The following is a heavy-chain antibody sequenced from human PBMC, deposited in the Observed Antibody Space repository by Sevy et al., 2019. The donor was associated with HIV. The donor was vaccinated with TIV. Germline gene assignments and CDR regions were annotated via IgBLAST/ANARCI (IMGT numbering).Heavy chain of an antibody. D-gene: IGHD2-2*01. CDR1: GGSVSSGSYY. J-gene: IGHJ3*02. Sequence: SETLSLTCTVSGGSVSSGSYYWSWIRQPPGKGLEWIGYIYYSGSTNYNPSLKSRVTISVDTSKNQFSLKLSSVTAADTAVYYCARAAGYCSSTSCSYDAFDIWGQRTMVTVSS. V-gene: IGHV4-61*01. CDR3: ARAAGYCSSTSCSYDAFDI. CDR2: IYYSGST.